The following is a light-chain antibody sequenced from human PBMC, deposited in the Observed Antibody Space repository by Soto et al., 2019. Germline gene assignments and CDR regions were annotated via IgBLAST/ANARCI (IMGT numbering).Light chain of an antibody. J-gene: IGKJ2*01. CDR2: SAS. Sequence: EIVLTQSPGTLSLSPGERATLSCRASETVSTTYLTWYQQKPGKAPRLLIYSASSRATGIPERFSGRESGTDFTLTISRLQPEDFAVYYCQVYRSSLYTFGQGTKLEFK. V-gene: IGKV3-20*01. CDR3: QVYRSSLYT. CDR1: ETVSTTY.